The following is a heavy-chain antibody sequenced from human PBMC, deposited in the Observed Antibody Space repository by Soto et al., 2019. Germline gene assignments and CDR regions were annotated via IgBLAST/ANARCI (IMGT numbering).Heavy chain of an antibody. CDR3: ARAHLGGRTFDY. CDR1: GGSFSGYY. D-gene: IGHD3-16*01. V-gene: IGHV4-34*01. J-gene: IGHJ4*02. CDR2: INHSGST. Sequence: SDTLSLTCAVYGGSFSGYYWSWIRPPPGKGLEWIGEINHSGSTNYNPSLKSRVTISVDTSKNQFSLKLSSVTAADTAVYYCARAHLGGRTFDYWGQGTLVTVSS.